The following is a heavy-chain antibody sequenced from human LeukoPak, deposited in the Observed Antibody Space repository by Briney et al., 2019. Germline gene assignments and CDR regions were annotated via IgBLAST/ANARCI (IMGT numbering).Heavy chain of an antibody. V-gene: IGHV3-11*06. D-gene: IGHD2-2*01. CDR3: AREGSVVVPHYHFDY. CDR1: GFTFSDYY. J-gene: IGHJ4*02. Sequence: GGSLRLSCAASGFTFSDYYMSWIRQAPGKGLEWVSYISSSSSYTNYADSVKGRFTISRDNAKNSLYLQMNSLRAEDTAVYYCAREGSVVVPHYHFDYWGQGTLVTVSS. CDR2: ISSSSSYT.